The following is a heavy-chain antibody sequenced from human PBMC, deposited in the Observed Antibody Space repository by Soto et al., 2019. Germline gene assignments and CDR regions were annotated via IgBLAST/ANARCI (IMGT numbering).Heavy chain of an antibody. V-gene: IGHV3-30*18. CDR3: AKEPRQYYHGPRASNYCFCYVDV. J-gene: IGHJ6*03. D-gene: IGHD3-10*01. CDR1: GFTFSTYA. Sequence: QVQLVESGGGVVQPGRSLRLSSAASGFTFSTYAMHWVRQAPGKGLEWVSVISYDGSNKFYANSVEGRFTISRDDSKSTLYLQMDSLGGADTAIYYCAKEPRQYYHGPRASNYCFCYVDVWGKGTTVTVSS. CDR2: ISYDGSNK.